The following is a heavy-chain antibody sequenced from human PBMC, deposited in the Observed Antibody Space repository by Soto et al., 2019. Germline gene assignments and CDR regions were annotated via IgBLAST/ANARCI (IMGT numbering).Heavy chain of an antibody. CDR1: GYTLSELA. Sequence: WASVKVSCKVSGYTLSELAIHWVRQAPGKGFEWMGGFDPEGSDTIYAQKFRGRVTMTSDTSTETACMELESLTSEDTAFYYCATMGFCGPGCYSFDYWGQGTLVTVSS. V-gene: IGHV1-24*01. CDR2: FDPEGSDT. CDR3: ATMGFCGPGCYSFDY. D-gene: IGHD2-21*02. J-gene: IGHJ4*02.